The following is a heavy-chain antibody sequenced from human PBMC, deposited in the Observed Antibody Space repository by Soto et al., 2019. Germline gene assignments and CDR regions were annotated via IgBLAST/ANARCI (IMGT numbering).Heavy chain of an antibody. V-gene: IGHV5-51*01. CDR3: ARRSPEVLPICKF. Sequence: VQLVQSGAEVKKPGESLKISCQGSGYSFVSQWIGWVRQRPGKGLEWMGVICPGDSDTRYSPSFQGHVTISADESNSTTYVQWASLEASDTAMYYCARRSPEVLPICKFWGQGTLVTVTS. D-gene: IGHD2-15*01. CDR2: ICPGDSDT. J-gene: IGHJ4*02. CDR1: GYSFVSQW.